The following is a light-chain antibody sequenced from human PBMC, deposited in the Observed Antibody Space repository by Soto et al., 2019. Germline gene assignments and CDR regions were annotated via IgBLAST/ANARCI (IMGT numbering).Light chain of an antibody. Sequence: NFMLTQPHSVSESPGKTVTISCTRSSGSIASNYVQWYQQRPGSAPTSVIYENNQRPSGVPDRFSGSIDSSSNPASLTISGLKTEDEADYYCQSYDSGAGVFGGGTKLTVL. CDR2: ENN. CDR1: SGSIASNY. CDR3: QSYDSGAGV. J-gene: IGLJ3*02. V-gene: IGLV6-57*03.